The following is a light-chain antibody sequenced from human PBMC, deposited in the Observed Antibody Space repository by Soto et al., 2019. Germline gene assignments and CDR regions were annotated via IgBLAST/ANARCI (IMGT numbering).Light chain of an antibody. J-gene: IGLJ3*02. V-gene: IGLV7-46*01. CDR1: TGPVTNTHY. Sequence: QAVVIQEPSLTVSPGGTVTLTGGSSTGPVTNTHYPYWFQLKPGQAPTTLIYDTTVNHSWTPARFSGSLLGGKAALTLSGVQPEDEAEYYCLLSYSGPRVFGGGTKVTVL. CDR3: LLSYSGPRV. CDR2: DTT.